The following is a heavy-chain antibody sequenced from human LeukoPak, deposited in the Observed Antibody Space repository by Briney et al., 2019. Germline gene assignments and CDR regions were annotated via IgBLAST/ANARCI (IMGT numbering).Heavy chain of an antibody. V-gene: IGHV3-74*01. CDR2: INPDGTGT. J-gene: IGHJ4*02. D-gene: IGHD5-18*01. Sequence: GGSLRLSCAASGFIFSSYWMHWVRQAPGKGLVWVSRINPDGTGTTYADSVKGRSTISRDDAKNTVYLQLNSLRADDTAVYYCARESAALGRSFGYWGQGTLVTVSP. CDR3: ARESAALGRSFGY. CDR1: GFIFSSYW.